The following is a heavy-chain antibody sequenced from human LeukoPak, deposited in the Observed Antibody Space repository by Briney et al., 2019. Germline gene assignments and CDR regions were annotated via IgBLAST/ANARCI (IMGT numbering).Heavy chain of an antibody. CDR1: GYSFTSYW. J-gene: IGHJ4*02. CDR3: ARRYCSSTSCYGGVDY. CDR2: IYPGDSDT. D-gene: IGHD2-2*01. V-gene: IGHV5-51*01. Sequence: GESLKISCKGSGYSFTSYWIGWVRQMPGKGLECMGIIYPGDSDTRYSPSFQGQVTISADKSISTAYLQWSSLKASDTAMYYCARRYCSSTSCYGGVDYWGQGTLVTVSS.